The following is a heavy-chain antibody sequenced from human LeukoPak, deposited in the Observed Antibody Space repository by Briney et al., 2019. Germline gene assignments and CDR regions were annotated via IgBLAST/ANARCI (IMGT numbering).Heavy chain of an antibody. CDR3: ARETTVTTAFDI. D-gene: IGHD4-17*01. Sequence: PSETLSLTCTVSGGSVSSGSYYWSWIRQPPGKGLGWIGYIYYSGSTNYNPSLKSRVTISVDTSKNQFSLKLSSVTAADTAVYYCARETTVTTAFDIWGQGTMVTVSS. J-gene: IGHJ3*02. CDR2: IYYSGST. CDR1: GGSVSSGSYY. V-gene: IGHV4-61*01.